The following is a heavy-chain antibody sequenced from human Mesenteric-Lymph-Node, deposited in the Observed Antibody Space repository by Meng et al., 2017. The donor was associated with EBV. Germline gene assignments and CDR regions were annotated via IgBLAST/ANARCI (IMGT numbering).Heavy chain of an antibody. J-gene: IGHJ4*02. Sequence: EVQLVESGGGLVKPGGSLRLSCAASGFNFNYYSMSWVRQAPGKGLEWVSYISSSTYIYYGDSVKGRFTISRDNAKNSLYLQMNNLRADDTAVYYCTRDMGLGVGATSSFWGQGTLVTVSS. V-gene: IGHV3-21*01. CDR1: GFNFNYYS. CDR2: ISSSTYI. CDR3: TRDMGLGVGATSSF. D-gene: IGHD3-10*01.